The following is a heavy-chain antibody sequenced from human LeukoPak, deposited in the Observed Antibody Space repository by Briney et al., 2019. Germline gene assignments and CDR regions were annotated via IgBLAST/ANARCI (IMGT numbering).Heavy chain of an antibody. CDR1: GGSFSDYF. D-gene: IGHD6-13*01. V-gene: IGHV4-34*01. CDR3: ARREPVLRAGTDF. J-gene: IGHJ4*02. Sequence: SETLSLTCAVYGGSFSDYFWSWIRQPPGKGLEWIGEIDHSGSANYNPSLKSRVTISVDTSKSQFSLKMTSVTAADTSVYYCARREPVLRAGTDFWSQGTLATVSS. CDR2: IDHSGSA.